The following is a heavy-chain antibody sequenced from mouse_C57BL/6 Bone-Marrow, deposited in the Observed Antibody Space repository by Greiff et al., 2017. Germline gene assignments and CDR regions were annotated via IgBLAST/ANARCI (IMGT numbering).Heavy chain of an antibody. V-gene: IGHV1-62-2*01. J-gene: IGHJ2*01. CDR1: GYTFTEYT. CDR3: ARHERWLLDY. D-gene: IGHD2-3*01. CDR2: VYPGSGSI. Sequence: VQLQQSGAELVKPGASVKLSCKASGYTFTEYTIHWVKQRSGQGLEWIGWVYPGSGSIKYNEKFKEKATFTADKSSSAVYMELSRLTSEASAVYFCARHERWLLDYWGQGTTLTVSS.